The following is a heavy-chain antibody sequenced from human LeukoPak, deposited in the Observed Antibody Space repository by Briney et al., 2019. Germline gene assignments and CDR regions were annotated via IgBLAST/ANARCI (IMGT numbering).Heavy chain of an antibody. V-gene: IGHV1-69*13. CDR3: ARGLGEQYYYDSSGYCLDY. Sequence: SVKVSCKASGGTFSSYAISWVRQAPGQGLEWMGGIIPIFGTANYAQKFQGRVTITADESTSTAYMELSSLRSEDTAVYYCARGLGEQYYYDSSGYCLDYWGQGTLVTVSS. J-gene: IGHJ4*02. CDR1: GGTFSSYA. D-gene: IGHD3-22*01. CDR2: IIPIFGTA.